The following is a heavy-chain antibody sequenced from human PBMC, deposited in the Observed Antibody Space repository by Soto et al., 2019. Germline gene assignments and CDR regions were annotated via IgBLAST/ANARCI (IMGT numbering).Heavy chain of an antibody. CDR2: ISFDGSTK. Sequence: VQLVESGGGVVQPGRSLTIFCTASGFTFKHNAMHWIRQAPAKGLEWVADISFDGSTKNYADSVKGRFTISRDNSKNTLSLQMRALKGEDTATYYCVREGIAESGPNFYDFWGQGTLVAVSS. J-gene: IGHJ4*02. CDR1: GFTFKHNA. D-gene: IGHD6-13*01. CDR3: VREGIAESGPNFYDF. V-gene: IGHV3-30-3*01.